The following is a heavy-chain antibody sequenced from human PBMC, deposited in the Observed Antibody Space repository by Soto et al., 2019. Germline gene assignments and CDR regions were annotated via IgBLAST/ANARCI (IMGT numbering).Heavy chain of an antibody. D-gene: IGHD3-22*01. CDR2: ISAYNGNT. Sequence: QVQLVQSGAEVKKPGASVKVSCKASGYTFTSYGISWVRQAPGQGLEWMGWISAYNGNTNYAQKLQGRVTMTTDTSTSTASMELRSRRSDDTAVYYCARDLGFRGYYYDSSGYTQYAFDIWGQGTMVTVSS. CDR1: GYTFTSYG. CDR3: ARDLGFRGYYYDSSGYTQYAFDI. J-gene: IGHJ3*02. V-gene: IGHV1-18*01.